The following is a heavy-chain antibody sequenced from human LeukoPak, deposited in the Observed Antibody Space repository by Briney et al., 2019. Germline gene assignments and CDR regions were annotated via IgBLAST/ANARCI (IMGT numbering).Heavy chain of an antibody. V-gene: IGHV4-59*08. CDR3: ATLSSGWYFEY. J-gene: IGHJ4*02. CDR2: IYFSGNT. D-gene: IGHD6-19*01. Sequence: PETLSLTCTVSGVSISRYNWRWIRQRPRKGLEWIGYIYFSGNTNYNPSLKSRVTISVDTSKNQFSLKLNSVTAADTAVYYCATLSSGWYFEYWGQGILVTVSS. CDR1: GVSISRYN.